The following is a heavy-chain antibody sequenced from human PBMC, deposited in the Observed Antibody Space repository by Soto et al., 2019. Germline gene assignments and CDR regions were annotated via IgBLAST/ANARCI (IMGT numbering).Heavy chain of an antibody. D-gene: IGHD3-16*01. CDR2: IYYSGST. J-gene: IGHJ6*02. CDR3: ARDRVDYDYVWGSSTRKYYYYGMDV. V-gene: IGHV4-59*01. Sequence: QVQLQESGPGLVKPSETLSLTCTVSGGSISSYYWSWIRQPPGKGLEWIGYIYYSGSTNYNPSLKSRVTISVDTSKNQFSLKLSSVTAADTAVYYCARDRVDYDYVWGSSTRKYYYYGMDVWGQGTTVTVSS. CDR1: GGSISSYY.